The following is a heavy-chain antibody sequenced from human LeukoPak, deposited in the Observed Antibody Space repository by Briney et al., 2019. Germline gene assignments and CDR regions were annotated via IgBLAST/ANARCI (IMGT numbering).Heavy chain of an antibody. D-gene: IGHD4-17*01. Sequence: GGSLRLSCAASGFTVSSNYMTWVRQAPGKGLECVSVIYSGVSTYYADSVKGRFTISRDNSKNTLYLQMNSLRAEDTAVYYCARTVGYGDYHWFDPWGQGTLVTVSS. V-gene: IGHV3-53*01. CDR3: ARTVGYGDYHWFDP. CDR2: IYSGVST. CDR1: GFTVSSNY. J-gene: IGHJ5*02.